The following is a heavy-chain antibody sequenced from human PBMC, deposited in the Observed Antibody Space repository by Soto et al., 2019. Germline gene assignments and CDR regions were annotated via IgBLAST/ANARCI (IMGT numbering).Heavy chain of an antibody. CDR2: IYYSGST. J-gene: IGHJ5*02. D-gene: IGHD3-22*01. Sequence: PSETLSLTCTVSGGSISSGDYYWSWIRQPPGKGLELIGYIYYSGSTYYNPSLKSRVTISVDTSKNQFSLKLSSVTAADTAVYYCARVSYYDSSGNNWFDPWGQGTLVTVSS. V-gene: IGHV4-30-4*01. CDR3: ARVSYYDSSGNNWFDP. CDR1: GGSISSGDYY.